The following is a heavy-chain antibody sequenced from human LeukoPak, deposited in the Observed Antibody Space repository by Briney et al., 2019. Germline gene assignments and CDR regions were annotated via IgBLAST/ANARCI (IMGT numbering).Heavy chain of an antibody. CDR2: IIPIFGTA. D-gene: IGHD2-15*01. CDR1: GGTFSSYA. CDR3: ARGDCSGGSCYNWFDP. J-gene: IGHJ5*02. Sequence: SSVKVSCKASGGTFSSYAISWVRQAPGQGLEWMGRIIPIFGTANYAQKFQGRVTITTDESTSTAYMELSSLRSEYTAVYYCARGDCSGGSCYNWFDPWGQGTLVTVSS. V-gene: IGHV1-69*05.